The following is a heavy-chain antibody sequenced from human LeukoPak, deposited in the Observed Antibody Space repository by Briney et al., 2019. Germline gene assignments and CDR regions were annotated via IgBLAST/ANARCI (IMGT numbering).Heavy chain of an antibody. V-gene: IGHV1-2*06. J-gene: IGHJ4*02. CDR1: GYTFTSYG. CDR2: INPNSGGT. D-gene: IGHD2-21*01. CDR3: TRGQFLDY. Sequence: GASVKVSCKASGYTFTSYGISWLRQAPAQGLEWMGRINPNSGGTNYAQKFQGRVTMTRDTSISTAYMELSRLRSDDTAVYYCTRGQFLDYWGQGTLVTVSS.